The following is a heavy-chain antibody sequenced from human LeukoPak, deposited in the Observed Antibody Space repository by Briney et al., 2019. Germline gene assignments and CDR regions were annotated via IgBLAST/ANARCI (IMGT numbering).Heavy chain of an antibody. V-gene: IGHV3-23*01. CDR1: GFTFSSYA. Sequence: AGGSLRLSCAASGFTFSSYAMSWVRQVPGKGLEWVSAISGSGGSTYYADSVKGRFTISRDNSKNTLYLQMNSLRAEDTAVYYCAKGDTAMDNYYYGMDVWGQGTTVTVSS. J-gene: IGHJ6*02. CDR2: ISGSGGST. CDR3: AKGDTAMDNYYYGMDV. D-gene: IGHD5-18*01.